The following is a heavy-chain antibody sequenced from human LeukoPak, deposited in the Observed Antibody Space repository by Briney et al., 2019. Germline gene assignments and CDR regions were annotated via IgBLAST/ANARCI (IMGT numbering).Heavy chain of an antibody. CDR1: GYTFTSYG. V-gene: IGHV1-18*01. CDR3: ARDRNPWGYSYGPGWFDP. CDR2: ISAYNGNT. Sequence: ASVKVSCKASGYTFTSYGISWVRQAPGQGLEWMGWISAYNGNTNYAQKLQGRVTMTTDTSTSTAYMELRSLRSDDTAVYYCARDRNPWGYSYGPGWFDPWGQGTLVTVSS. D-gene: IGHD5-18*01. J-gene: IGHJ5*02.